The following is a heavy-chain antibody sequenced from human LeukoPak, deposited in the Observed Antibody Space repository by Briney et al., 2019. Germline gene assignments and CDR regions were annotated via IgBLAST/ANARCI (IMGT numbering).Heavy chain of an antibody. Sequence: SQTLSLTCTVSGGSISSGSYYWSWIRQPAGKGLEWIGRIYTSGSTNYNPSLKSRVTISVDTSKNQFSLKLSSVTAADTAVYYCARVALGYWGQGTLVTVSS. CDR1: GGSISSGSYY. D-gene: IGHD7-27*01. CDR3: ARVALGY. CDR2: IYTSGST. J-gene: IGHJ4*02. V-gene: IGHV4-61*02.